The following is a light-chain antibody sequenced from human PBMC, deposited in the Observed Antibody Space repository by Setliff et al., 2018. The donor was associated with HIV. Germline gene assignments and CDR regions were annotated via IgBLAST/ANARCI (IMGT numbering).Light chain of an antibody. CDR2: WAS. CDR1: QNVFYNSDNKNY. Sequence: DIVMTQSPDSLAVSLGERATINCKSSQNVFYNSDNKNYFAWYQQKPGQPPKLLIYWASTRVSGVADRFSGSGSGTDFKLTINSVQAEDVALYFCQQYFTAPMTFGGGTKVDIK. V-gene: IGKV4-1*01. J-gene: IGKJ4*01. CDR3: QQYFTAPMT.